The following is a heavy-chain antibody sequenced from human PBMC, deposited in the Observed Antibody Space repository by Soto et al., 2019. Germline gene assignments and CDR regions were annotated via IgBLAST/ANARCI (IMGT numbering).Heavy chain of an antibody. CDR3: AKRDGYNPIFDY. V-gene: IGHV3-23*01. D-gene: IGHD5-12*01. Sequence: EVQLLESGGGLVQPGGSLRLSCAASGLTFSSYAISWVRQAPGKGLEWVSAVTGNGGSTYYADSVKGRFTISRDNSKNTLYLQMNSLRAEDTAVYYCAKRDGYNPIFDYWGQGTLVTVSS. CDR1: GLTFSSYA. CDR2: VTGNGGST. J-gene: IGHJ4*02.